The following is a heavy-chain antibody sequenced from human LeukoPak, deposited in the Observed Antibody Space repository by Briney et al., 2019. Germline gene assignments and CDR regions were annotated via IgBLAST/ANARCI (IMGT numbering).Heavy chain of an antibody. V-gene: IGHV3-23*01. Sequence: GGSLRLSCAASGFTFSSYAMSWVRQAPGKGLEWVSAISGSGGSTYYADSVKGRFTISRDNSKNTLYLQMNSLRAEDTAVYYCAKDPNPPELLWFGEPPYGMDVWGQGTTVTVSS. D-gene: IGHD3-10*01. CDR1: GFTFSSYA. J-gene: IGHJ6*02. CDR3: AKDPNPPELLWFGEPPYGMDV. CDR2: ISGSGGST.